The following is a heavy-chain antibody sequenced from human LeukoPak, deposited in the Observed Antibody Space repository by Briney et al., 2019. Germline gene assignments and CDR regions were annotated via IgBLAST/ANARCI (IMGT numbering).Heavy chain of an antibody. Sequence: GGSLRLSCAASGFTFSSYAMHWVRQAPGKGLEWVAVISYDGSNKYYADSVKGRFTIPRDNSKNTLYLQMNSLRAEDTAVYYCARPLQRYYYYGMDVWGQGTTVTVSS. CDR1: GFTFSSYA. V-gene: IGHV3-30-3*01. CDR2: ISYDGSNK. CDR3: ARPLQRYYYYGMDV. J-gene: IGHJ6*02. D-gene: IGHD4-11*01.